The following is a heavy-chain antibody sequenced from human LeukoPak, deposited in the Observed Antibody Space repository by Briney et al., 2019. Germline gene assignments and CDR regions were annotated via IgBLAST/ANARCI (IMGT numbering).Heavy chain of an antibody. Sequence: GASVKVSCKASGYTFRNYDINCVRQATGQGLEWMGGIIPIFGTANYAQKFQGRVTITADKSTSTAYMELSSLRSEDTAVYYCARSSIIAAAGPYYFDYWGQGTLVTVSS. V-gene: IGHV1-69*06. J-gene: IGHJ4*02. CDR3: ARSSIIAAAGPYYFDY. CDR1: GYTFRNYD. CDR2: IIPIFGTA. D-gene: IGHD6-13*01.